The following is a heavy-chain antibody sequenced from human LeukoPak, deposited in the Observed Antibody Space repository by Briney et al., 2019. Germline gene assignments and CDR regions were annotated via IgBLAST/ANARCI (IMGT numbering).Heavy chain of an antibody. Sequence: GGSLRLSCAASGFTFSSYSMNWVRQAPGKGLEYVSAISSSGGGTYYADSVKGRFTISRDNSKNTLYLQMSSLRAEDTAVYYCVKYSNSCYDPWGQGTLVTVSS. CDR2: ISSSGGGT. V-gene: IGHV3-64D*06. J-gene: IGHJ5*02. CDR3: VKYSNSCYDP. CDR1: GFTFSSYS. D-gene: IGHD6-13*01.